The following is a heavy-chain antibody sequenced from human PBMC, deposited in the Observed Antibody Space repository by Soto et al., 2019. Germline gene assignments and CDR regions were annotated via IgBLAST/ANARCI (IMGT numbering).Heavy chain of an antibody. CDR2: ISAYNGKT. CDR3: ARDEGAQGVGASINYYYYGMDV. D-gene: IGHD1-26*01. CDR1: GYTFSSYG. V-gene: IGHV1-18*01. J-gene: IGHJ6*02. Sequence: ASVKVSCKASGYTFSSYGISWVRQAPGQGLEWMGWISAYNGKTNYAQKLQGRVTITTDTSTSTAYMELRSLRSDDTAVYYCARDEGAQGVGASINYYYYGMDVWGQGTMVTVSS.